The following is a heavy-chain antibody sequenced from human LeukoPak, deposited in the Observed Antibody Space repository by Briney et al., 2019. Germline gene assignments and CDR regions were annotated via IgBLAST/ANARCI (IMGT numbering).Heavy chain of an antibody. CDR2: NIPILGIA. Sequence: GASVKVSCKASGGTFSSYAISWVRQAPGQGLEWMGRNIPILGIANYAQKFQGRVTITADKSTSTAYMELSSLRSEDTAVYYCARHDSSGYYYWGQGTLVTVSS. J-gene: IGHJ4*02. V-gene: IGHV1-69*04. CDR3: ARHDSSGYYY. D-gene: IGHD3-22*01. CDR1: GGTFSSYA.